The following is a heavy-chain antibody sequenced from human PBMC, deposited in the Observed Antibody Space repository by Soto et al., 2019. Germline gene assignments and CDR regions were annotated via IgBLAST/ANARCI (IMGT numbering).Heavy chain of an antibody. CDR3: AKARSLQQLVYFLRL. V-gene: IGHV3-23*01. CDR2: ISGSGGST. Sequence: PWGSLRLSCAASGFTFSSYAMSWVRQAPGKGLEWVSAISGSGGSTYYADSVKGRFTISRDNSKNTLYLQMNSLRAEDTAVYYCAKARSLQQLVYFLRLWGQGTLVTVSS. D-gene: IGHD6-13*01. CDR1: GFTFSSYA. J-gene: IGHJ4*02.